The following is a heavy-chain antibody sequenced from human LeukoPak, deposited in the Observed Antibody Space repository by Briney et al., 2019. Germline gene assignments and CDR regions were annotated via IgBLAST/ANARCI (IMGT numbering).Heavy chain of an antibody. CDR1: GYSFTSYG. Sequence: ASVKVSCKASGYSFTSYGFTWVRRAPGQGLEWMGWVSAYDGSTNYAQKIRGRVTMTTDASKNTVYMELRSLRFDDTAVYYCARGGRDGMDVRGQGTTVTVSS. CDR2: VSAYDGST. D-gene: IGHD3-10*01. J-gene: IGHJ6*02. V-gene: IGHV1-18*01. CDR3: ARGGRDGMDV.